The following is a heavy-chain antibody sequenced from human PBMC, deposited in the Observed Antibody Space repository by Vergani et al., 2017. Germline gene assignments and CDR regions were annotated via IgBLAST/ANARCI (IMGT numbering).Heavy chain of an antibody. D-gene: IGHD2-2*01. CDR3: ARDQSMVFCSSTSCFEGWFDP. CDR1: GYTFTGYY. Sequence: QVQLVQSGAEVKKPGASVKVSCKASGYTFTGYYMQWVRQAPGQGLEWMGWGNPNSGGTKYAQKFLGRVTITRDTSISTAYMELSRLRSDATAVYYCARDQSMVFCSSTSCFEGWFDPWGQGTLVTVSS. CDR2: GNPNSGGT. J-gene: IGHJ5*02. V-gene: IGHV1-2*02.